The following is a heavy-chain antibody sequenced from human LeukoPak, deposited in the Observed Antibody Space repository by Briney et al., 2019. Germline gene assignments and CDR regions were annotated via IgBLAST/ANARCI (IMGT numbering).Heavy chain of an antibody. CDR3: ARLKYYDSTGYSPGYYMDV. D-gene: IGHD3-22*01. CDR2: IYVTGST. Sequence: PSETLSLTCTVSGGSIINYYWSWIRQPAGTGLEWVGRIYVTGSTIYNPSLQSRLSMSVDTSKNQFSLRLTSVTAADTAVYYCARLKYYDSTGYSPGYYMDVWGQGITVTVSS. CDR1: GGSIINYY. V-gene: IGHV4-4*07. J-gene: IGHJ6*03.